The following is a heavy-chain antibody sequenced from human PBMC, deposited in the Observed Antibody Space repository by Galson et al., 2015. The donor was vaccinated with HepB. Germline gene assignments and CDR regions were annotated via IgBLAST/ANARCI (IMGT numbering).Heavy chain of an antibody. CDR1: GYTFTSYA. D-gene: IGHD3-10*01. CDR3: ARDSLQRLWFGELLVDP. J-gene: IGHJ5*02. V-gene: IGHV7-4-1*02. CDR2: INTNTGNP. Sequence: SVKVSCKASGYTFTSYAMNWVRQAPGQGLEWMGWINTNTGNPTYAQGFTGRFVFSLDTSVSTAYLQISSLKAEDTAVYYCARDSLQRLWFGELLVDPWGQGTLVTVSS.